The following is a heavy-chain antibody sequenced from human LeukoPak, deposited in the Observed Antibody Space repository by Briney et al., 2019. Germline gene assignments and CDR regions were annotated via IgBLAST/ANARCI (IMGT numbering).Heavy chain of an antibody. J-gene: IGHJ6*03. Sequence: PGGSLRLSCAASGLTFSRYWMTWFRQAPGKGLEWVANIKQDGSEKYVDSVKGRFTISRDNADRSLYLQMTSLRVEDTAVYFCASRYCTGVNCFAASYMCMDVWGKGTTVTVSS. V-gene: IGHV3-7*01. D-gene: IGHD2-8*02. CDR3: ASRYCTGVNCFAASYMCMDV. CDR2: IKQDGSEK. CDR1: GLTFSRYW.